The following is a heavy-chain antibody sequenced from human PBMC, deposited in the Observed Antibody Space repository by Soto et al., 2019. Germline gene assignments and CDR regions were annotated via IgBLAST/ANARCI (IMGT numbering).Heavy chain of an antibody. CDR3: ARGPRAPPPHDYGMDV. J-gene: IGHJ6*02. Sequence: EVQLLESGGGLVQPGGSLRLSCAASGFTFSSHVMNWVRQAPGKGLEWVAAISGGGGTTYYGGSVEGRFTMSRGNSKNTLYLQRNSLRADDTAIYYCARGPRAPPPHDYGMDVWGQGTTVTVSS. CDR1: GFTFSSHV. V-gene: IGHV3-23*01. CDR2: ISGGGGTT.